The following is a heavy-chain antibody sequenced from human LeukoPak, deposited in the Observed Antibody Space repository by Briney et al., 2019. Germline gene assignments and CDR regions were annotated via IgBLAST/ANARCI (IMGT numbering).Heavy chain of an antibody. D-gene: IGHD5-24*01. Sequence: PGGSLRLSCAASGFTFSSSSMNWVRQAPGKGLEWVSYISSSSSTMYYADSVKGRFTISRDNAKNSLYLQMNSLRAEDTAVYYCARDRGRDGYNFDDWGQGTLVTVSS. CDR2: ISSSSSTM. J-gene: IGHJ4*02. V-gene: IGHV3-48*01. CDR3: ARDRGRDGYNFDD. CDR1: GFTFSSSS.